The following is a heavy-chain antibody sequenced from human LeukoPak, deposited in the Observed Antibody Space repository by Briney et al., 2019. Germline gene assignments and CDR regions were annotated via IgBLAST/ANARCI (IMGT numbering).Heavy chain of an antibody. Sequence: ASETLSLTCTVSGGSISSYYWSWIRQPPGKGLEWIGEINHSGSTNYNPSLKSRVTISVDTSKNQFSLKLSSMTAADTAMYYCARRLLGYCSGGSCYSGYFQHWGQGTLVTVSS. CDR2: INHSGST. CDR3: ARRLLGYCSGGSCYSGYFQH. D-gene: IGHD2-15*01. J-gene: IGHJ1*01. V-gene: IGHV4-34*01. CDR1: GGSISSYY.